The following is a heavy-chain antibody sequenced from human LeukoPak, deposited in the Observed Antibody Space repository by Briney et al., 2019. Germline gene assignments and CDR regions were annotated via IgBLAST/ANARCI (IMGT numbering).Heavy chain of an antibody. Sequence: GGSLRLSCAASGFTFTSYSMNWVRQAPGKGLEWVAVISYDGSNKYYADSVKGRFTISRDNSKNTLYLQMNSLRAEDTAVYYCARDNPGCTNGVCDTTFDYWGQGTLVTVSS. D-gene: IGHD2-8*01. V-gene: IGHV3-30-3*01. J-gene: IGHJ4*02. CDR1: GFTFTSYS. CDR2: ISYDGSNK. CDR3: ARDNPGCTNGVCDTTFDY.